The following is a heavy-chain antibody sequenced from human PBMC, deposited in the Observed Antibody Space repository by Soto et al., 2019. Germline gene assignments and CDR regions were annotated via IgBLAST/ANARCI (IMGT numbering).Heavy chain of an antibody. D-gene: IGHD3-22*01. J-gene: IGHJ4*02. CDR1: GFTFSSYA. V-gene: IGHV3-23*01. CDR3: ANLHYDSSGADC. Sequence: PGGSLRLSCAASGFTFSSYAMSWVRQAPGKGLEWVSAISGSGGSTYYADSVKGRFTISRDNSKNTLYLQMNSLRAGDTAVYYFANLHYDSSGADCWGQGTLVTVSS. CDR2: ISGSGGST.